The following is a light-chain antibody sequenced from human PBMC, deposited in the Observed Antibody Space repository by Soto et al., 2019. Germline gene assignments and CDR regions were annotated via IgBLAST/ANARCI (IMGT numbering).Light chain of an antibody. CDR1: SSDVGGYNY. J-gene: IGLJ1*01. V-gene: IGLV2-14*01. Sequence: QSALTQPASVSGSPGQSITISCTGTSSDVGGYNYVSWYQQRPGKAPKLMSYEVSNRPSGVSYRFSGSKSANTASLTISGLQAEDEADYYCSSYTSSSTLVVFGTGTKLTVL. CDR3: SSYTSSSTLVV. CDR2: EVS.